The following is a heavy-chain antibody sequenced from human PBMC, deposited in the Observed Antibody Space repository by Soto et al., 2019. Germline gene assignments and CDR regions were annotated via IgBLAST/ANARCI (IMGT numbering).Heavy chain of an antibody. CDR2: ITSSGGPT. V-gene: IGHV3-23*01. Sequence: EVQLLESGGGLIQPGGSLRLSCAASAFPFSTYEKTWARQSPGKGLEWVAFITSSGGPTYYPDSVRGRFTISRDNSKNTLYLQMDSLRVEDTARYYCVKGGWLDDWGQGTLVTVSS. J-gene: IGHJ5*02. CDR1: AFPFSTYE. CDR3: VKGGWLDD.